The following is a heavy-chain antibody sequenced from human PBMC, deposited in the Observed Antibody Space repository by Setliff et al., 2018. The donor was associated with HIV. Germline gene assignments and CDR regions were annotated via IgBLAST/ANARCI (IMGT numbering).Heavy chain of an antibody. V-gene: IGHV1-69*13. J-gene: IGHJ4*02. Sequence: SVKVSCKAAGGTLRRYGISWVRQAPGQGLEWMGGIIPIFGTARYAQKFQGRVTITADDSTSTAYMELNSLRSEDTAVYYCARGRASGSANSGWGQGTLVTVSS. CDR1: GGTLRRYG. CDR2: IIPIFGTA. CDR3: ARGRASGSANSG. D-gene: IGHD7-27*01.